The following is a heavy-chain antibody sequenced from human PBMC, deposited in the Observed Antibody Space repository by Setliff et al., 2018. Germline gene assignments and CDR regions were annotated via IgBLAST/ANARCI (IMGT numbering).Heavy chain of an antibody. Sequence: SETLSLTCAVYGGSFSGYYWSWIRQPPGKGLEWIGEINQSGSTTYNPSLKGRVTISMDTSKNQFSLKLSSVTAADTAVYYCARGGKESYGSSGSLLAPYAFDIWGQGTMVTVSS. CDR3: ARGGKESYGSSGSLLAPYAFDI. V-gene: IGHV4-34*01. D-gene: IGHD3-22*01. CDR2: INQSGST. CDR1: GGSFSGYY. J-gene: IGHJ3*02.